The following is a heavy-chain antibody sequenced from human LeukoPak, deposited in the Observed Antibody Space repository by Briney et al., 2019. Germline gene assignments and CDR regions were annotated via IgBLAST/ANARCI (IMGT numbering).Heavy chain of an antibody. Sequence: GRSLRLSCAASGFTFSSYAMHCVRQAPGKRLEGVAVISYDGSNKYYADSVKGRFTISRDNSKNTLYLQMNSLRAEDTAVYYCARDQQQLSIDYWGQATLVSVCS. CDR1: GFTFSSYA. D-gene: IGHD6-13*01. V-gene: IGHV3-30*04. CDR2: ISYDGSNK. J-gene: IGHJ4*02. CDR3: ARDQQQLSIDY.